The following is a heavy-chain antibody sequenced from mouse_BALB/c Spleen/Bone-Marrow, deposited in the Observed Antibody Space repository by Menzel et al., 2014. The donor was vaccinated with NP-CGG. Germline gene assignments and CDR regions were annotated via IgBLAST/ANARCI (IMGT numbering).Heavy chain of an antibody. CDR3: VRHKNYYAMDY. Sequence: DVMLVESGGGLVKPGGSLKLSCAASGFAFSRYDMSWVRQTPEKRLEWVAYITNGGDNTYYPDTVKGRFTISRDNAKNTLYLQMSSLKSEDTAMYYCVRHKNYYAMDYWGQGTSFPVSS. CDR2: ITNGGDNT. CDR1: GFAFSRYD. V-gene: IGHV5-12-1*01. J-gene: IGHJ4*01.